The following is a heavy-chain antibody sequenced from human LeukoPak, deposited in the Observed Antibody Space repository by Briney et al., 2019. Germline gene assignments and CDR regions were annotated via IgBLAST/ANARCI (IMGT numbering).Heavy chain of an antibody. CDR3: AREDDRGPLGDCTTTSCSNHNWFDP. V-gene: IGHV3-30*03. J-gene: IGHJ5*02. D-gene: IGHD2-2*01. Sequence: PGRSLRLSCAGSGFTFSNYGIHWVRQAPGRGLEWVTFISSDASNEYYADSVKGRFTIPRDNGKNTLYLQMNSLRTDDTAVYYCAREDDRGPLGDCTTTSCSNHNWFDPWGQGALVTVSS. CDR2: ISSDASNE. CDR1: GFTFSNYG.